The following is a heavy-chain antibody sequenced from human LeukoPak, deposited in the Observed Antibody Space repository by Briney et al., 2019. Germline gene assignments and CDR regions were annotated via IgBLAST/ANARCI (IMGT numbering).Heavy chain of an antibody. D-gene: IGHD3-9*01. CDR1: EFTFSSYT. CDR3: AKGRRYNILTGYYVSEVDP. J-gene: IGHJ5*02. CDR2: ITSRSSYI. V-gene: IGHV3-21*01. Sequence: PGGSLRLSCAASEFTFSSYTMNWVRQAPGKGLEWVSSITSRSSYIYYVDSVKGRFTISRDNAKNSLYLHMNSLRAEDTAVYYCAKGRRYNILTGYYVSEVDPWGQGILVTVSS.